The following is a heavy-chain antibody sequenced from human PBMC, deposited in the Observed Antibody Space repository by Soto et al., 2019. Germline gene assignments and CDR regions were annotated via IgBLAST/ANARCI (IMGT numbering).Heavy chain of an antibody. Sequence: XGSLRLTCAASGFTFSGSAMHGVRQASGKGLEWVGRIRSKANSCATAYAASVKGRFTVSRDDSKNTAYLQMNSLKTEDTAVYYCTTRADSPRRYGMDVWGQGTTVTVSS. D-gene: IGHD2-21*01. J-gene: IGHJ6*02. CDR2: IRSKANSCAT. CDR1: GFTFSGSA. V-gene: IGHV3-73*01. CDR3: TTRADSPRRYGMDV.